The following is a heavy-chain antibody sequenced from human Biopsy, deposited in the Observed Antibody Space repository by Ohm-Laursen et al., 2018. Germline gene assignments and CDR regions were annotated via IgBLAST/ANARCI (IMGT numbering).Heavy chain of an antibody. CDR2: MIPSSGKT. V-gene: IGHV1-8*01. D-gene: IGHD6-6*01. Sequence: ASVKVTCKASGYSFSTYDVNWVRQARGQGLEWMGWMIPSSGKTGYAQRFQGRVTLTMNTSISTAYMELSGLRSEDTAVYFCARGYSRRVSIFEASIYWFDTWGQGTLVTVSS. CDR1: GYSFSTYD. CDR3: ARGYSRRVSIFEASIYWFDT. J-gene: IGHJ5*02.